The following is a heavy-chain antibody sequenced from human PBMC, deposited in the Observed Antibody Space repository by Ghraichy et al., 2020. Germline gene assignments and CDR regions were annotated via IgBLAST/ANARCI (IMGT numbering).Heavy chain of an antibody. J-gene: IGHJ3*02. V-gene: IGHV6-1*01. CDR2: TYYRSKWYN. CDR3: ARGVCSGDSCYMAFDI. D-gene: IGHD2-15*01. Sequence: SQTLSLTCAISGDSVSSNSATWNWIRQSPSRGLEWLGRTYYRSKWYNDYAVSVKSRITINPDTSKNHFSLQLNSVTPDDTAVYYCARGVCSGDSCYMAFDIWGQGTMVTVSS. CDR1: GDSVSSNSAT.